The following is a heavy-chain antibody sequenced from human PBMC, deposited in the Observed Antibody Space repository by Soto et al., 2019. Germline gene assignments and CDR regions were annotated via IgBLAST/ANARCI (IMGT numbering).Heavy chain of an antibody. CDR2: FCCSGST. J-gene: IGHJ4*02. D-gene: IGHD1-1*01. CDR1: GDTVSRADSY. V-gene: IGHV4-61*08. CDR3: ARGMDNNKVGW. Sequence: QVQLQESGPGLVKPSATLSLTCTVSGDTVSRADSYWCWMGQPPGKGREWVGYFCCSGSTEYNTSLSGRVIISVDESKNELALKLITVTAADTAVYFCARGMDNNKVGWWGQGTQVPVSS.